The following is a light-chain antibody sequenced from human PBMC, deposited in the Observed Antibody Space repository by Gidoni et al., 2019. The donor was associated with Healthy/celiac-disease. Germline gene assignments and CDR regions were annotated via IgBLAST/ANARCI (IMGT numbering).Light chain of an antibody. CDR3: QQLNSYPWT. J-gene: IGKJ1*01. CDR1: QGISSD. V-gene: IGKV1-9*01. CDR2: AAS. Sequence: DIQLTQSPSFLSASVGDRVTITCRASQGISSDLAWYQQKPGKAPKLLIYAASTLQGGVPSRFSGSGSGTEFTPTISSLQPEDFATYYCQQLNSYPWTFGQGTKVEIK.